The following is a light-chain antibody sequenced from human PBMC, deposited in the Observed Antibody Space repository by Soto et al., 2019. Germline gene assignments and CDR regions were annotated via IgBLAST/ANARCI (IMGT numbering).Light chain of an antibody. Sequence: EILLTQSPATLSLSPGERATLSCGASQSIGSRYIAWYQQKPGLAPRLLIYHASTRAAGIPDRFNGSGSGTDFTLTISRLEPEDFALYYCQQYLGSPLTFGRGTKVEIK. CDR1: QSIGSRY. CDR3: QQYLGSPLT. V-gene: IGKV3D-20*01. J-gene: IGKJ4*01. CDR2: HAS.